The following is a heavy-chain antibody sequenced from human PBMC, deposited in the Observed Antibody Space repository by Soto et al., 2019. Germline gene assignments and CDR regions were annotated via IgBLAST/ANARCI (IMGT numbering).Heavy chain of an antibody. V-gene: IGHV1-18*01. CDR2: ISAHTGSS. Sequence: QVQLVQSGAEVKKPGASVKVSCKASGYTFTSSGMSWVRQAPGQGLEWMGWISAHTGSSEYAQRFQGRVTMTNDRSTSTAYMELRSLRSDDTAVYYCARAFFYQGSDSRGYSFDAFDFWGPGTLVTVSS. CDR3: ARAFFYQGSDSRGYSFDAFDF. CDR1: GYTFTSSG. D-gene: IGHD3-22*01. J-gene: IGHJ3*01.